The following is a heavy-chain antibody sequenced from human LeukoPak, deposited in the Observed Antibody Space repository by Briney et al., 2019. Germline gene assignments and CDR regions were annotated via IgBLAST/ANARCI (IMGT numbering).Heavy chain of an antibody. V-gene: IGHV1-2*06. J-gene: IGHJ5*02. Sequence: GASVKVSCKASGYTFTGYYMHWVRQAPGQGLEWMGRINPNSGGTNYAQKFQGRVTMTRDTSISTAYMELSRLRSDDTAVYYCARERIQLWLLGGGFDPWGQGTLVTVSS. D-gene: IGHD5-18*01. CDR3: ARERIQLWLLGGGFDP. CDR2: INPNSGGT. CDR1: GYTFTGYY.